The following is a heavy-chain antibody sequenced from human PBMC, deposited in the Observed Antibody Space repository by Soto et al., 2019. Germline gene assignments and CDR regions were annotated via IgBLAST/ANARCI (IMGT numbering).Heavy chain of an antibody. CDR3: AGGTVVGATIFDY. D-gene: IGHD1-26*01. Sequence: PSETLSLTCAVFGGSFSGYYWSWIRQPPGKGLEWIGEINHSGSTNYNPSLKSRVTISVDTSKKQFSLKMSSVTAADTAVYYCAGGTVVGATIFDYWGQGTQVTVSS. CDR1: GGSFSGYY. V-gene: IGHV4-34*01. CDR2: INHSGST. J-gene: IGHJ4*02.